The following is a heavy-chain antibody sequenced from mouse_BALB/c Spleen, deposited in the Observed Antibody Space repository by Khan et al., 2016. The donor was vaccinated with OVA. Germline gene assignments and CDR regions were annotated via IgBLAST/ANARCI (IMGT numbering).Heavy chain of an antibody. D-gene: IGHD2-14*01. V-gene: IGHV4-1*02. CDR1: GFAFSRYW. Sequence: VPLLESGGGLVQPGGSLKLSCAASGFAFSRYWMSWVRQAPGKGLEWIGEINPDSSTINYTPSLKDKFIISRDNAKNTLFLQMSIVRSEDTALFYCARPYRKGRREWFAYGGQGTRVTV. J-gene: IGHJ3*01. CDR3: ARPYRKGRREWFAY. CDR2: INPDSSTI.